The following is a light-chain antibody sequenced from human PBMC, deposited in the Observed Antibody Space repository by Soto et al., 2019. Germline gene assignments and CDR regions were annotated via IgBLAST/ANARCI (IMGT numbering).Light chain of an antibody. CDR3: QQYGSSSYT. CDR2: GAS. V-gene: IGKV3-20*01. CDR1: QSISSSY. J-gene: IGKJ2*01. Sequence: EIVLTQSPGTLSLSPGERATLSCRASQSISSSYLAWYQQKPGQAPRLLIYGASNRATGIPDRFSGSGSGTDFTLAINILEPEDFAVYYCQQYGSSSYTFGQGTKLDIK.